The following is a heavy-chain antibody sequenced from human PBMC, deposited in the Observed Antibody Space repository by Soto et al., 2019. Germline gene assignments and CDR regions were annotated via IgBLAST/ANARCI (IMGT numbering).Heavy chain of an antibody. CDR1: SGSINSGGYS. J-gene: IGHJ5*02. CDR3: ARARTVGVEFWFDP. Sequence: PSETLSLTCAVSSGSINSGGYSWNWIRQPPGKGLEWIGHIYHRGDTYYNPSLKSRVTISVDRSKNQFSLNLNSVTAADTAVYFCARARTVGVEFWFDPWGQGTLVTVSS. V-gene: IGHV4-30-2*01. D-gene: IGHD4-4*01. CDR2: IYHRGDT.